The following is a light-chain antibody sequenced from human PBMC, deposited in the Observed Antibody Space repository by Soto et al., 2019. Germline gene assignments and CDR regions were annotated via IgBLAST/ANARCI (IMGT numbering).Light chain of an antibody. CDR1: QGISSY. Sequence: DIQLTQSPSFLSASVGDRVTITCRASQGISSYLAWYQQNPGKAPKLLIYAASTLQSGVPARFSCSGSGTEFTLTISSLQPEDFATYYCQQLNSYPRTFGQGTKVEIK. CDR2: AAS. CDR3: QQLNSYPRT. J-gene: IGKJ1*01. V-gene: IGKV1-9*01.